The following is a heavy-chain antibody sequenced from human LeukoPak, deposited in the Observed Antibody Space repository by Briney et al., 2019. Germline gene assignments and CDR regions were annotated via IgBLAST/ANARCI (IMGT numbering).Heavy chain of an antibody. CDR2: ISGSGSTT. V-gene: IGHV3-23*01. J-gene: IGHJ4*02. Sequence: GGSLRLSCAASGFTFSSYDMSWVRQAPGKGLEWVSGISGSGSTTKYADSVKGRFTISRDNSKNTLYLQMNSLRAEDTAVFYCAKDSSVFHYDSRNFDYWGQGTLVTVSS. CDR3: AKDSSVFHYDSRNFDY. CDR1: GFTFSSYD. D-gene: IGHD3-22*01.